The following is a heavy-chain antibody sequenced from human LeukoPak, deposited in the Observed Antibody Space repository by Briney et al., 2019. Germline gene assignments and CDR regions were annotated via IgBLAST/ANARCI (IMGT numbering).Heavy chain of an antibody. CDR2: IYISENT. J-gene: IGHJ5*02. CDR1: GGSISSGSYY. V-gene: IGHV4-61*02. Sequence: SQTLSLTCTVSGGSISSGSYYWSWIRQPAGKGLEWIGRIYISENTNYNPSLKSRVTISVDTSKNHFSLKLSSVTAADTAVYYCARADSGWASWFDPWGQGTLVTVSS. CDR3: ARADSGWASWFDP. D-gene: IGHD6-19*01.